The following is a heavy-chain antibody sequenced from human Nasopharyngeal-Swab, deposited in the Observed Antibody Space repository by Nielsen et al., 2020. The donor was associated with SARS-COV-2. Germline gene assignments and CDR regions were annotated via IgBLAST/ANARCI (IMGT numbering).Heavy chain of an antibody. V-gene: IGHV3-23*01. D-gene: IGHD3-10*01. CDR3: AKDGVYGSGSYSWFDP. CDR1: GFTFSSYA. J-gene: IGHJ5*02. CDR2: ISGSGGST. Sequence: GGSLRLSCAASGFTFSSYAMSWVRQAPGKGLEWVSAISGSGGSTYYADSVKGRFTTSRDNSENTLYLQMNSLRAEDTAVYYCAKDGVYGSGSYSWFDPWGQGTLVTVSS.